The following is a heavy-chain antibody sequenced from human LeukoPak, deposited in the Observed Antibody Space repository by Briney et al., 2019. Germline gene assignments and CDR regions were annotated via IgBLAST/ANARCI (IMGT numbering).Heavy chain of an antibody. Sequence: GESLKISCKGFEYSFTSYWIGWVRQMPGKGPEWMGIIHPGDSNIRYSPSFQGQITISADKSISTAYLQWSSLKASDTAMYYCARQTPNQYGMDVWGTGPTVTVSS. V-gene: IGHV5-51*01. CDR2: IHPGDSNI. CDR3: ARQTPNQYGMDV. CDR1: EYSFTSYW. D-gene: IGHD2-15*01. J-gene: IGHJ6*04.